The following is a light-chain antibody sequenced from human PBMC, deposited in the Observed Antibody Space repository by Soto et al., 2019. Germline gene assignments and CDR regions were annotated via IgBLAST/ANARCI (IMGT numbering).Light chain of an antibody. V-gene: IGKV1-39*01. Sequence: DLQMTQSPSSLSASIGDRVTITCRASQSISNYLNWYQQKPGKAPKFLIYAATSLQSGVPSRFSGSGSGTEFTLTIRSLQPEDFATYFCQQSYNTHLTFGQGTRLEIK. CDR2: AAT. J-gene: IGKJ5*01. CDR3: QQSYNTHLT. CDR1: QSISNY.